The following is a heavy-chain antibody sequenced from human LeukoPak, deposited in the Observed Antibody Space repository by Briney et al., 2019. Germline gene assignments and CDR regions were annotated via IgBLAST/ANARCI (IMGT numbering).Heavy chain of an antibody. CDR3: VRRTYYYDSSGYRNFDY. D-gene: IGHD3-22*01. V-gene: IGHV3-48*04. CDR1: GFTFSTYS. Sequence: GGSLRLSCAASGFTFSTYSMNWVRQAPGKGLEGVSYISITSNTIYYADSMKGRFTISRDNAKNSLYLQMNSLRAEDTAVYYCVRRTYYYDSSGYRNFDYWGQGTLVTVSS. J-gene: IGHJ4*02. CDR2: ISITSNTI.